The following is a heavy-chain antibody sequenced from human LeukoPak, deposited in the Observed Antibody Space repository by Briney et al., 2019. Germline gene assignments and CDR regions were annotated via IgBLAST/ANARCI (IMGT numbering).Heavy chain of an antibody. J-gene: IGHJ4*02. D-gene: IGHD5-24*01. CDR2: ISGSGGST. V-gene: IGHV3-23*01. Sequence: GGSLRLSCAASGFTFSSYAMSWVRQAPGKGLEWVSAISGSGGSTYYADSVKGRFTISRDNSKNTLYLQMNSLRAEDPAVYYCAKDIRDGYSFDYWGQGTLVTVSS. CDR1: GFTFSSYA. CDR3: AKDIRDGYSFDY.